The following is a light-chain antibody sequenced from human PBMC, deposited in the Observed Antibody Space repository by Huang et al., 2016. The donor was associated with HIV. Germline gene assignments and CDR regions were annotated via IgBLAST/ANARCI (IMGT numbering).Light chain of an antibody. CDR1: QSIITY. Sequence: DIQMTQSPSSLSASVGDRVTITCRASQSIITYLNWYQQKPGKAPDLLIYAASNLQSGVPSRFSGRGSETDFTLTISSLQPEDFATYYCQQNYRIPHTFGQGTKLTIK. J-gene: IGKJ2*01. CDR3: QQNYRIPHT. V-gene: IGKV1-39*01. CDR2: AAS.